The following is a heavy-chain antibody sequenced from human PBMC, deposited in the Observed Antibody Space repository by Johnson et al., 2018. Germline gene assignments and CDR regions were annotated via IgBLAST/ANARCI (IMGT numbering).Heavy chain of an antibody. J-gene: IGHJ6*03. CDR3: SRVMGPRMDV. D-gene: IGHD1-26*01. CDR2: TRNKANSYTT. V-gene: IGHV3-72*01. CDR1: GFTISDHY. Sequence: EVQLLETGGDLVQPGGSLTLSCVVSGFTISDHYIDWVRQAPGKGLEWLGRTRNKANSYTTEYAASVKGKFSISRDDSKNSVYLQMNSLKTEDTAVYYCSRVMGPRMDVWGKGTTVAVAS.